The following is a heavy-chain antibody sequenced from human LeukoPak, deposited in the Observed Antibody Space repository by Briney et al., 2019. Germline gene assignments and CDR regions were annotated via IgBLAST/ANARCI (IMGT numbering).Heavy chain of an antibody. CDR3: ARADCGGDCYDYYYYYGMDV. V-gene: IGHV3-66*01. CDR2: IYSGGST. J-gene: IGHJ6*02. Sequence: PGGSLRLSCAASGFTVSSNYMSWVRQAPGKGLEWVSVIYSGGSTYYADSVKGRFTISRDNSKNTLHLQMNSLRAEDTAVYYCARADCGGDCYDYYYYYGMDVWGQGTTVTVSS. CDR1: GFTVSSNY. D-gene: IGHD2-21*02.